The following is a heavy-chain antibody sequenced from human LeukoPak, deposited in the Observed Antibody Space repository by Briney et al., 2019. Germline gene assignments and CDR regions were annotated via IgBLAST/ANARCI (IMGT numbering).Heavy chain of an antibody. D-gene: IGHD3-10*01. J-gene: IGHJ5*02. Sequence: SETLSLTCTVSGGSISSYYWSWIRQPPGKGLEWIGYIYYSGSTYYNPSLRSRVTISVDTSKNQFSLKLSSVTAADTAVYYCARSGGRLDPWGQGTLVTVSS. CDR1: GGSISSYY. CDR3: ARSGGRLDP. CDR2: IYYSGST. V-gene: IGHV4-59*01.